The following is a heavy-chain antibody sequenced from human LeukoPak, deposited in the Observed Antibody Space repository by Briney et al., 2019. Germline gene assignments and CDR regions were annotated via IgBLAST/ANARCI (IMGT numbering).Heavy chain of an antibody. CDR1: GFTFSSYP. CDR2: INSDASTT. V-gene: IGHV3-74*01. Sequence: GGSLRLSCAASGFTFSSYPMHWVRQAPGKGLVWVTRINSDASTTNYADSVKGRFTISRDNAKSTLYLQMNSLRAEDTAVYYCVRDRPAKYFGASVDAFDLWGQGTMVTVSS. J-gene: IGHJ3*01. CDR3: VRDRPAKYFGASVDAFDL. D-gene: IGHD4/OR15-4a*01.